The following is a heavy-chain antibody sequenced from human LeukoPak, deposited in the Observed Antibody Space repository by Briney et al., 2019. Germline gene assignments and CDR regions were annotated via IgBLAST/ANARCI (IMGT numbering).Heavy chain of an antibody. J-gene: IGHJ4*02. CDR3: ARTRSMATMDY. CDR1: GYTLTELS. D-gene: IGHD5-24*01. Sequence: VASVKVSCKVSGYTLTELSMHWVRQAPGKGLEWMGGFDPEDGETIYAQKFQGRVTITRDTSASTAYMELSSLRSEDTAVYYCARTRSMATMDYWGQGTLVTVSS. V-gene: IGHV1-24*01. CDR2: FDPEDGET.